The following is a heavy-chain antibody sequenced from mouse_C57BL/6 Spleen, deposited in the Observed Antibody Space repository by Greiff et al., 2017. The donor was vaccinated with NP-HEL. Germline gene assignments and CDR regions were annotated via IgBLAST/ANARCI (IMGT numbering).Heavy chain of an antibody. D-gene: IGHD2-2*01. J-gene: IGHJ4*01. CDR1: GFTFSSYA. CDR2: ISDGGSYT. Sequence: EVKLVESGGGLVKPGGSLKLSCAASGFTFSSYAMSWVRQTPEKRLEWVATISDGGSYTYYPDNVKGRFTISRDNAKNNLYLQMSHLKSEDTAMYYCARGGYGYDDAMDYWGQGTSVTVAS. CDR3: ARGGYGYDDAMDY. V-gene: IGHV5-4*03.